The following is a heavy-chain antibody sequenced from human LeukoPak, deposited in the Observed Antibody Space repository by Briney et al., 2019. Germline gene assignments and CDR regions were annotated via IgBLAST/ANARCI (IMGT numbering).Heavy chain of an antibody. CDR1: GFTFSTYW. CDR2: IKQDGNQN. Sequence: GGSLRLSCVASGFTFSTYWMTWVRQAPGKGLEWVANIKQDGNQNYYVDSVRGRFTISRDNSKNSLYLQMDSLRVDDTAVYYCARDVEMFSTTWSDAFDIWGQGTMVTVSS. J-gene: IGHJ3*02. D-gene: IGHD6-13*01. V-gene: IGHV3-7*01. CDR3: ARDVEMFSTTWSDAFDI.